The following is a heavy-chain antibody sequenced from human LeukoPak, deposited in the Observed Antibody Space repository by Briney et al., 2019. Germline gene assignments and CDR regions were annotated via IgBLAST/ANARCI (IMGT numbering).Heavy chain of an antibody. CDR1: GYTLTELS. Sequence: ASVKVSCKVSGYTLTELSMHWVRQAPGKGLEWMGGFDPEDGETIYAQKFQGRVTMTRDTSISTAYMELSRLRSDDTAVYYCAREGGDTAFDPWGQGTLVTVSS. D-gene: IGHD3-16*01. V-gene: IGHV1-24*01. J-gene: IGHJ5*02. CDR2: FDPEDGET. CDR3: AREGGDTAFDP.